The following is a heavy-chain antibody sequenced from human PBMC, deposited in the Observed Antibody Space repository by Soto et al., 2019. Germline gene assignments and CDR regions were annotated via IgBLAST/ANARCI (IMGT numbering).Heavy chain of an antibody. Sequence: ASVKVSCKASGYTFTSYGISWVRQAPGQGLEWMGWISAYNGNTNYAQKLQGRVTMTTDTSTSTAYMELRSLRSGDTAVYYCARDIAVAVYTTAFDYWGQGTLVTVSS. D-gene: IGHD6-19*01. CDR2: ISAYNGNT. V-gene: IGHV1-18*01. CDR1: GYTFTSYG. CDR3: ARDIAVAVYTTAFDY. J-gene: IGHJ4*02.